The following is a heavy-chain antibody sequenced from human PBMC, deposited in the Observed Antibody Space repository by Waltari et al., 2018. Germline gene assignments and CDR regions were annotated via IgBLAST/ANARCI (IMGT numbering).Heavy chain of an antibody. V-gene: IGHV3-49*04. CDR1: GFPLGDYA. D-gene: IGHD5-12*01. CDR3: TRGESGYTGYDDF. Sequence: EVQLVESGGGLVQPGRSLRLSCTPSGFPLGDYAVSWVRQAPGKGLEWVGFVRSRTYGGTTDYAASVKGRFSISRDDSKNIAYLQMNSLKTEDTAVYYCTRGESGYTGYDDFWGQGTLVIVSS. CDR2: VRSRTYGGTT. J-gene: IGHJ4*02.